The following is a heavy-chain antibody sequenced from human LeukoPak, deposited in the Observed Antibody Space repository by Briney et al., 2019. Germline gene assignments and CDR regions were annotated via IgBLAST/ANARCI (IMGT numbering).Heavy chain of an antibody. CDR1: GYTFTGYY. J-gene: IGHJ4*02. CDR2: INPNSGGT. D-gene: IGHD6-13*01. V-gene: IGHV1-2*02. Sequence: ASVKVSCKASGYTFTGYYMRWVRQAPGQGLEWMGWINPNSGGTNYAQKFQGRVTMTRDTSISTAYMELSRLRPDDTAVYYCAREGGYRYQDYFDYRGQETLVTVSS. CDR3: AREGGYRYQDYFDY.